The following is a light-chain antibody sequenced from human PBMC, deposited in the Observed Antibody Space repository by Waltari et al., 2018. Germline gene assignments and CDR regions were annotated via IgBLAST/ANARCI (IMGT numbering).Light chain of an antibody. V-gene: IGKV1-8*01. J-gene: IGKJ1*01. CDR2: AAS. CDR1: QGVSTY. CDR3: QQYHDYPWT. Sequence: AIRMTQSPSSLSASIGDRVTISCRASQGVSTYLAWYQQKPGKAPSLLIHAASALQTGVPSRFSGSGTGTDFTLTITCLQSAEFAIYFCQQYHDYPWTFGQGTKVEI.